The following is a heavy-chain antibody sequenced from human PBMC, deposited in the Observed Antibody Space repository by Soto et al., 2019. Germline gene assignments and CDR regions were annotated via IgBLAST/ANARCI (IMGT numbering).Heavy chain of an antibody. D-gene: IGHD1-7*01. CDR3: ARGITRTYRPKNWFDP. CDR1: GGSISSGGYY. J-gene: IGHJ5*02. V-gene: IGHV4-31*03. CDR2: IYYSGST. Sequence: QVQLQESGPGLVKPSQTLSLTCTFSGGSISSGGYYWSWIRQHPRKGLEWIGYIYYSGSTYYTPSLKSRVTISVDTSKNQFSLKLSSVTAADTAVYYCARGITRTYRPKNWFDPWGQGTLVTVSS.